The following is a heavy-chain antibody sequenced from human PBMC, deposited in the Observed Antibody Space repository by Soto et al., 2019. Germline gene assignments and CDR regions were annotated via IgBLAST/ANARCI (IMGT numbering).Heavy chain of an antibody. D-gene: IGHD4-17*01. CDR1: GGSISSYY. J-gene: IGHJ5*02. Sequence: SETLSLTCTVSGGSISSYYWSWIRQPPGKGLEWIGYIYYSGSTNYNPSLKSRVTISVDTSKNQFSLKLSSVTAADTAVYYCARTATDKTSNWFDPWGQGTLVTVSS. CDR2: IYYSGST. V-gene: IGHV4-59*08. CDR3: ARTATDKTSNWFDP.